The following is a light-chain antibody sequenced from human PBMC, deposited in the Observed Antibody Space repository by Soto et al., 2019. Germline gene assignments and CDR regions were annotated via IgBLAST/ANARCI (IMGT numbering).Light chain of an antibody. CDR3: QHYNSYSEA. J-gene: IGKJ1*01. CDR2: DAS. Sequence: DIQMTQSPSTLSASVGDVVTLTCRASQSISSWLAWYQQKQGKAPKLLIYDASSLESGVPSRFSGSGSGTELTLTISSLQPDDFATYYCQHYNSYSEAFGQGTKVDIK. CDR1: QSISSW. V-gene: IGKV1-5*01.